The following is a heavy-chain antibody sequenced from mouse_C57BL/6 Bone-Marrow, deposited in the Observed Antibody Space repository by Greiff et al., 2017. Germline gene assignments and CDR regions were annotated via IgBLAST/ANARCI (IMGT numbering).Heavy chain of an antibody. CDR3: ARAYSNYGWFAY. CDR2: IYPRSGNT. D-gene: IGHD2-5*01. J-gene: IGHJ3*01. CDR1: GYTFTSYG. V-gene: IGHV1-81*01. Sequence: QVQLQQSGAELARPGASVKLSCKASGYTFTSYGISWVKQRTGQGLEWIGEIYPRSGNTYYNETFKGKATLTADKSSSTAYMELRSLTSEDSAVYFCARAYSNYGWFAYWVQGTLVTVSA.